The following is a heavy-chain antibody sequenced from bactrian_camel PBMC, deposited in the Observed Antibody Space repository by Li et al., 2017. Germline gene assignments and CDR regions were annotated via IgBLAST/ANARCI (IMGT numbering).Heavy chain of an antibody. CDR1: GYTGITYY. D-gene: IGHD5*01. Sequence: HVQLVESGGGLVQPGGSLRLSCAASGYTGITYYMGWFRQAPGKERVGVPAIAIRGGTTYYADSVKGRFTISRDDAKNTLYLQLNSLKTEDTAMYYCAKDYVDGLGIEYWGQGTQVTVS. CDR2: IAIRGGTT. J-gene: IGHJ4*01. CDR3: AKDYVDGLGIEY. V-gene: IGHV3S1*01.